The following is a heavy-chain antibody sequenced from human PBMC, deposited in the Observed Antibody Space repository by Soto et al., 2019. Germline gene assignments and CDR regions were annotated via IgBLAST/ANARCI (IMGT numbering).Heavy chain of an antibody. CDR2: INPANGDT. CDR3: ARKDYYDSGMYYFDY. D-gene: IGHD3-22*01. Sequence: QVQVVQSGAEVKKPGASVKVSRKTSGYTFNKYPIHWVRQAPGQGLEWMGWINPANGDTGYSQKFQDRVTISRDTSASTAYMELSSLRSEDTAVYYCARKDYYDSGMYYFDYWGQGTLVTVSS. J-gene: IGHJ4*02. CDR1: GYTFNKYP. V-gene: IGHV1-3*01.